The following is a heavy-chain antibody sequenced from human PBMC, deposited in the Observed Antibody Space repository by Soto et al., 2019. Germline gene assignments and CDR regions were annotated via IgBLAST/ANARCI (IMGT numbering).Heavy chain of an antibody. CDR3: ARAFSSGWQFDY. CDR2: MNPNSGNT. Sequence: ASVKVSCKASGYTFTSYDINWVRQAPGQGLEWMGWMNPNSGNTGNAQKFQGRVTMTRNTSISTVYMELSSLRSEDTAVYYCARAFSSGWQFDYWGQGALVTVS. V-gene: IGHV1-8*01. D-gene: IGHD3-22*01. CDR1: GYTFTSYD. J-gene: IGHJ4*02.